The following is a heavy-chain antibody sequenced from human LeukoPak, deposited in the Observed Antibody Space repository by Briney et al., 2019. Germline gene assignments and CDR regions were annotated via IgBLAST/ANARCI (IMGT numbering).Heavy chain of an antibody. D-gene: IGHD6-13*01. Sequence: SETLSLTCAVYGGSFSGYYCSWIRQPPGKGLEWIGEINHSRSTNYNPSLKSRVTISLDTSKNQFSLKLSSVTAADTAVYYCARDSDGRGFDPWGQGTLVTVSS. J-gene: IGHJ5*02. V-gene: IGHV4-34*01. CDR1: GGSFSGYY. CDR2: INHSRST. CDR3: ARDSDGRGFDP.